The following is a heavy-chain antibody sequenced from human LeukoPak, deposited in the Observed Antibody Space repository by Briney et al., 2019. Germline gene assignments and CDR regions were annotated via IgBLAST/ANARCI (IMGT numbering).Heavy chain of an antibody. CDR3: AKHQYSTGWYLNY. J-gene: IGHJ4*02. Sequence: PGGSLRLSCAASGFIFSSYAMSWVRQAPGKGLEWVSAISGSDGSTYYADSVKGRSTISRDNSKNTLFLQMNSLRAEDTAVYYCAKHQYSTGWYLNYWGQGTLVTVSS. CDR2: ISGSDGST. D-gene: IGHD6-19*01. CDR1: GFIFSSYA. V-gene: IGHV3-23*01.